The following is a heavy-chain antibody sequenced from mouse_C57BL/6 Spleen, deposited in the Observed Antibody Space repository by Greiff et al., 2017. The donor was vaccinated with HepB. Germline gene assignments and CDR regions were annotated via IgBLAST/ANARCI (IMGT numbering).Heavy chain of an antibody. V-gene: IGHV1-42*01. J-gene: IGHJ3*01. Sequence: VQLQQSGPELVKPGASVKISCKASGYSFTGYYMNWVKQSPEKSLEWIGEINPSTGGTTYNQKFKAKATLTVDKSSSTAYMQLKSLTSEDSAVYYSARGDYGSAARFAYWGQGTLVTVSA. CDR2: INPSTGGT. CDR1: GYSFTGYY. CDR3: ARGDYGSAARFAY. D-gene: IGHD1-1*01.